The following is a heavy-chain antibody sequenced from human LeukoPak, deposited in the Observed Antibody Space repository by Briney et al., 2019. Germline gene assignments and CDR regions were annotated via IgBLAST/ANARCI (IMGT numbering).Heavy chain of an antibody. CDR1: GFTFSSYG. D-gene: IGHD6-19*01. J-gene: IGHJ4*02. CDR3: AKIPGIAVAASDY. V-gene: IGHV3-30*18. CDR2: ISYDGSNK. Sequence: GGSLRLSCAASGFTFSSYGMHWVRQAPGKGLEWVAVISYDGSNKYYADSVKGRFTISRDNSKNTLYLQMNSLRAEDTAVYYCAKIPGIAVAASDYWGQGTLVTVSS.